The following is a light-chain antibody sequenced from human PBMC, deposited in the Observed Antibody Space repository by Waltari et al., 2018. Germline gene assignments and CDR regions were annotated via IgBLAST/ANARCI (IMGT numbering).Light chain of an antibody. J-gene: IGKJ2*01. V-gene: IGKV3-15*01. Sequence: TQPPATLPISPGETATLYCRASQSVSTNLAWYQQKLGQAPRLLIFAASTRATGVPVRFSGSGSGTEFTLSISSLQSEDFAVYYCQQYDKWPPRYTFGPGTKLEIK. CDR3: QQYDKWPPRYT. CDR1: QSVSTN. CDR2: AAS.